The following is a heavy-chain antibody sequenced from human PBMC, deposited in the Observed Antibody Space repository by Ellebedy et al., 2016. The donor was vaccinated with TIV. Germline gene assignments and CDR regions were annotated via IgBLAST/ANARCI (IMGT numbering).Heavy chain of an antibody. CDR2: INPDSGGT. CDR1: GYTFTGYY. Sequence: AASVKVSCKASGYTFTGYYLHWVRQAPGQGREWMGWINPDSGGTTYAQKFQGRVTMTRDTSMRTAYMELSRRRSDDSALYYCARTDNELISGNYRNYYGMDVWGQGTTVTVSS. D-gene: IGHD3-10*01. J-gene: IGHJ6*02. CDR3: ARTDNELISGNYRNYYGMDV. V-gene: IGHV1-2*02.